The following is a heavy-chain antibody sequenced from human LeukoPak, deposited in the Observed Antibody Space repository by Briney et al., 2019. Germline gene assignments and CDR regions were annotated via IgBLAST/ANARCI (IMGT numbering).Heavy chain of an antibody. CDR1: GGSFSGYY. J-gene: IGHJ5*01. CDR2: INHSGST. CDR3: ARNDYGVAFDS. D-gene: IGHD4-17*01. Sequence: SETLSLTCAVYGGSFSGYYWSWIRQPPGKGLEWIGEINHSGSTNYNPSLKSRVTISVDTSKNQFSLKLSSVTAADTAVYYCARNDYGVAFDSWGQGTLVTVSS. V-gene: IGHV4-34*01.